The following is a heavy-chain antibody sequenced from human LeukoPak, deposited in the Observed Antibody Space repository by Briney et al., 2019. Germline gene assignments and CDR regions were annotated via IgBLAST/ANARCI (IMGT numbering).Heavy chain of an antibody. J-gene: IGHJ6*03. CDR3: AREWFGVQLWSTPWGYMDV. D-gene: IGHD5-18*01. Sequence: PSETLSLTCTVSGGSISSSSYYWGWIRQPPGKGLEWIGSIYYSGSTYCNPSLKSRVTISVDTSKNQFSLKLSSVTAADTAVYYCAREWFGVQLWSTPWGYMDVWGKGTTVTVSS. CDR2: IYYSGST. CDR1: GGSISSSSYY. V-gene: IGHV4-39*07.